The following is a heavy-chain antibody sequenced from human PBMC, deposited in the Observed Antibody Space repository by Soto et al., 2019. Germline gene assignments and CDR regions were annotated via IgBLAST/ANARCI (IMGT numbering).Heavy chain of an antibody. CDR3: ARTLVVGDAFDI. Sequence: ASGKVCCKASGYTFTSYGISWVRQAPGQGLEWMGWISAYNGNTNYAQKLQGRVTMTTDTSTSTAYMELRSLRSDDTAVYYCARTLVVGDAFDIWGQGTMVTVSS. V-gene: IGHV1-18*01. CDR2: ISAYNGNT. J-gene: IGHJ3*02. D-gene: IGHD3-22*01. CDR1: GYTFTSYG.